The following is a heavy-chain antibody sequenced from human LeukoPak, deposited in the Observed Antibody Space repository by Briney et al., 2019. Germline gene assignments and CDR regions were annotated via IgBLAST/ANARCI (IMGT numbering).Heavy chain of an antibody. D-gene: IGHD3-10*01. CDR1: GYSFTSYW. V-gene: IGHV5-51*01. J-gene: IGHJ4*02. Sequence: KPGESLKISCKGSGYSFTSYWIGWVRQMPGKGLEWMGIIYPGDPDTRYSPSFQGQVTISADKSISTAYLQWSSLKASDTAMYYCARQRPLLWFGELINRVGYWAVEIDYWGQGTLVTVSS. CDR3: ARQRPLLWFGELINRVGYWAVEIDY. CDR2: IYPGDPDT.